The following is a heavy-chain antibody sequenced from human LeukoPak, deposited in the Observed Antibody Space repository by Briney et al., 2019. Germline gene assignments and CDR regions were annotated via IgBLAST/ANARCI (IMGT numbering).Heavy chain of an antibody. V-gene: IGHV3-33*01. CDR1: GFTFSSYG. Sequence: RGSLRLSCAASGFTFSSYGMHWVRQAPGKGLEWVAVIWYDGSNKYYADSVKGRFTISRDNSKNTLYLQMNSLRAEDTAVYYCARDKKKYSSGYYAFDYWGQGTLVTVSS. CDR3: ARDKKKYSSGYYAFDY. J-gene: IGHJ4*02. CDR2: IWYDGSNK. D-gene: IGHD3-22*01.